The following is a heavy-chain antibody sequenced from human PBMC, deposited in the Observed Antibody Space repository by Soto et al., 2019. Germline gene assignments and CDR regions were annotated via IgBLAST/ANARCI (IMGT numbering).Heavy chain of an antibody. CDR2: IIPILGIA. D-gene: IGHD5-12*01. V-gene: IGHV1-69*02. CDR3: ARGGGGDSGYDSAFDI. Sequence: QVQLVQSGAEVKKPGSSVKVSCKASGGTFSSYTISWVRQAPGQGLEWMGRIIPILGIANYAQKFQGRVTITADKSTSTAYMELRSLRSEDTAVYYCARGGGGDSGYDSAFDIWGQGTMVTVSS. J-gene: IGHJ3*02. CDR1: GGTFSSYT.